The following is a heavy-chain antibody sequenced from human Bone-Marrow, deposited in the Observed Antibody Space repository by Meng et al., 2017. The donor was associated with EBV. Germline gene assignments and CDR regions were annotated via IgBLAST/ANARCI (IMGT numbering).Heavy chain of an antibody. V-gene: IGHV7-4-1*02. J-gene: IGHJ4*02. CDR3: ARDGGRRLDY. D-gene: IGHD3-16*01. Sequence: QVQLLQSGLDLQKPGASVKLSCKASGYTFTSYAMNWVRQAPGQGLEWMGWINTKTGKPTYAPGFTGRFVFSLDTSDSTTYLQISSLKTEDSAVYYCARDGGRRLDYWGQGTLVTVSS. CDR2: INTKTGKP. CDR1: GYTFTSYA.